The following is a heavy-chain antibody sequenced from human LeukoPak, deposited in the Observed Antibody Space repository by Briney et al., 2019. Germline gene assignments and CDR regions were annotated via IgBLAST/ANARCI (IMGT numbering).Heavy chain of an antibody. V-gene: IGHV3-21*01. J-gene: IGHJ6*02. D-gene: IGHD3-10*01. CDR3: ARDRYYYGSGSVGAYYGMDV. Sequence: GGSLRLSCAASGFTFSSYSMNWVRQAPGKGLEWASSISSSSSYIYYADSVKGRFTISRDNAKNSLYLQMNSLRAEDTAVYYCARDRYYYGSGSVGAYYGMDVWGQGTTVTVSS. CDR1: GFTFSSYS. CDR2: ISSSSSYI.